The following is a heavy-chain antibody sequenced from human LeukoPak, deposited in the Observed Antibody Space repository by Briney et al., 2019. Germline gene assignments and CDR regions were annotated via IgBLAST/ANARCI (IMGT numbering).Heavy chain of an antibody. V-gene: IGHV3-20*01. CDR2: INWNGGST. CDR3: ARNLKAGSSSWYYGY. Sequence: GGSLRLSCAASGFTFDDYGMSWVRQAPGKGLEWVSGINWNGGSTGYADSVKGRFTISRDNAKNSLYLQMNSLRAEDAALYHCARNLKAGSSSWYYGYRGQGTLVTVSS. J-gene: IGHJ4*02. D-gene: IGHD6-13*01. CDR1: GFTFDDYG.